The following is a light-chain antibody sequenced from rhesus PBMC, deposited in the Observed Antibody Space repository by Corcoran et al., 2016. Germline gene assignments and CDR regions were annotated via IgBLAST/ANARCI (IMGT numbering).Light chain of an antibody. V-gene: IGKV1-74*01. Sequence: DIQMTQSPSSLSASVGDRVTITCRASENVNNYLNWYQQKPGKVSILLIYKASPLQSGVPSRFSCSGSGTDYTVSISSLQPEDVATYFCQHGYGTPFTFGPGTKLDIK. CDR2: KAS. CDR1: ENVNNY. J-gene: IGKJ3*01. CDR3: QHGYGTPFT.